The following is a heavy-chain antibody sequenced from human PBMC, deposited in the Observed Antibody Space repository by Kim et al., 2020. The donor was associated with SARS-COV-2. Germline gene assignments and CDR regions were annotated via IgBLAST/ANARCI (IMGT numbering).Heavy chain of an antibody. CDR2: IIPIFGTA. CDR1: GGTFSSYA. CDR3: ARVGNRQQWLVQTYYYYYGMDV. D-gene: IGHD6-19*01. Sequence: SVKVSCKASGGTFSSYAISWVRQAPGQGLEWMGGIIPIFGTANYAQKFQGRVTITADESTSTAYMELSSLRSEDTAVYYCARVGNRQQWLVQTYYYYYGMDVWGQGTTVTVSS. J-gene: IGHJ6*02. V-gene: IGHV1-69*13.